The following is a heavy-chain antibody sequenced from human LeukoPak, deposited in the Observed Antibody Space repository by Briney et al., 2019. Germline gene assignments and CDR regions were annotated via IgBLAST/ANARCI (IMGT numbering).Heavy chain of an antibody. J-gene: IGHJ4*02. V-gene: IGHV3-30*02. CDR1: GFTFSNYG. CDR2: MRSDGSNK. CDR3: AKVDCSGASCYSPDY. D-gene: IGHD2-15*01. Sequence: QPGGSLRLSCAASGFTFSNYGIHWVRQAPGKGLEWVTFMRSDGSNKYYADSVKGRFTISRDNSKSTLYLQMNSLRAEDTAVYYCAKVDCSGASCYSPDYWGQGTLVTVSS.